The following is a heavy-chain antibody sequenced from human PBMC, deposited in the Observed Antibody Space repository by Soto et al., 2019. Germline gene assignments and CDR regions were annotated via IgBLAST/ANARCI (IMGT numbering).Heavy chain of an antibody. D-gene: IGHD3-10*01. J-gene: IGHJ4*02. CDR1: GGSISSSSYY. V-gene: IGHV4-39*01. Sequence: PSGTLSLTCTVSGGSISSSSYYWGWIRQPPGKGLEWIGSIYYSGSTYYNPPLKSRVTISVDTSKNQFSLKLSSVTAADTAVYYCARHPRTVWFGDIDYWGQGTLVTVSS. CDR3: ARHPRTVWFGDIDY. CDR2: IYYSGST.